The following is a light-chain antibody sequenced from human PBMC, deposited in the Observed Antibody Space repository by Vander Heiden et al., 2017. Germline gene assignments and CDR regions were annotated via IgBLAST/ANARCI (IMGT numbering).Light chain of an antibody. Sequence: SYEVTQPPSVSVSPGQTASLTCSGDKLGDKYACWYQQKPGQSPVLVIYQDNKRPSGIPERFSGSTSGITATLTISGTQPMDEADYYCQAWDNNIVVFGGGTKLTVL. CDR2: QDN. J-gene: IGLJ3*02. CDR3: QAWDNNIVV. CDR1: KLGDKY. V-gene: IGLV3-1*01.